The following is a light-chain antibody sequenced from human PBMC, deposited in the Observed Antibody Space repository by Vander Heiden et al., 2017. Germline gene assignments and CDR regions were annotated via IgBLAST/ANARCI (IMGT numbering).Light chain of an antibody. CDR2: KAS. V-gene: IGKV1-5*03. Sequence: DIQMTQSPSTLSASVGDRVTITCRASQSVVTWLAWYQQTPGRAPKLLISKASSLESGVPSRFSGSGSGTEFTLSISSLQPDDFGTYYCQQYYNFWTFGQGTKVEIK. CDR1: QSVVTW. J-gene: IGKJ1*01. CDR3: QQYYNFWT.